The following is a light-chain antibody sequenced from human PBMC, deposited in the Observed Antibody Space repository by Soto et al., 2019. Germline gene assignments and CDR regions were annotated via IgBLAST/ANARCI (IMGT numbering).Light chain of an antibody. CDR3: QQGRKWPPLT. CDR2: DAS. CDR1: QSVDNF. Sequence: EIVLTQSPATLSLSPGERATLSCRPSQSVDNFLAWYQQKPGQAPRLLIYDASNRATGIPARFSGSGSGTDFTLTISSLEPEDSVVYYCQQGRKWPPLTFGGGTNVEIK. J-gene: IGKJ4*01. V-gene: IGKV3-11*01.